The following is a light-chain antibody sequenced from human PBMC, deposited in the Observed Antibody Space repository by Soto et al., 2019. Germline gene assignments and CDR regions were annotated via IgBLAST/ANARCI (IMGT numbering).Light chain of an antibody. V-gene: IGLV2-14*03. J-gene: IGLJ1*01. CDR3: CSYTTSSTYV. CDR2: DVN. Sequence: QSVLTQPASVSGSPGQSIAISCTGTSSDVGAYNYVSWYQQHPGKAPKLMIYDVNNRPSGVSNRLSGSKSGNTATLTISGLQAEDEADYYCCSYTTSSTYVFGTGTKVTVL. CDR1: SSDVGAYNY.